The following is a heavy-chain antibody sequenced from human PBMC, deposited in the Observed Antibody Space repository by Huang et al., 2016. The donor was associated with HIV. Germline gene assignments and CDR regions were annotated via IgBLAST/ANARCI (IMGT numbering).Heavy chain of an antibody. CDR1: GFTFGDYA. D-gene: IGHD6-13*01. J-gene: IGHJ4*02. CDR2: IRSKASGGTT. V-gene: IGHV3-49*03. CDR3: TRGKGALDY. Sequence: EVQLVGFGGGLVQPGRSLTFSCTASGFTFGDYAMNWFRQAPGKGLDWVGFIRSKASGGTTEYAASVKGRVTISRDDSKSIAYLKMNSLKTEDTAVYYCTRGKGALDYWGQGTLVTVSS.